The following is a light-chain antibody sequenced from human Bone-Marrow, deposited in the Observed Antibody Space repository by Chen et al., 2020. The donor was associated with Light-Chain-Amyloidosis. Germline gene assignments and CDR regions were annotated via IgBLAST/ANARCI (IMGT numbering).Light chain of an antibody. CDR2: DDS. V-gene: IGLV3-21*02. Sequence: SYVLTQPSSVPVAPGQTATLACGGNNIGSTSVHWYQQTPGQAPLLVVYDDSDRPSGIPERLSGSNSGNTATLTIGRVEAGDEADYYFQVWDRSSDRPVFGGGTKLTVL. CDR3: QVWDRSSDRPV. CDR1: NIGSTS. J-gene: IGLJ3*02.